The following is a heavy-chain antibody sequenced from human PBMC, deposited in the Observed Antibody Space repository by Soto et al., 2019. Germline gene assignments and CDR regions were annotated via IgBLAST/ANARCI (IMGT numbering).Heavy chain of an antibody. J-gene: IGHJ4*02. D-gene: IGHD6-6*01. CDR2: IYYSGST. Sequence: SETLSLTCPVSGGSVSSGSYYWSWIRQPPGKGLEWIGYIYYSGSTNYNPSLKSRVTISVDTSKNQFSLKLSSVTAADTAVYYCAREGYSSSSNYWGQGTLVTSPQ. CDR3: AREGYSSSSNY. V-gene: IGHV4-61*01. CDR1: GGSVSSGSYY.